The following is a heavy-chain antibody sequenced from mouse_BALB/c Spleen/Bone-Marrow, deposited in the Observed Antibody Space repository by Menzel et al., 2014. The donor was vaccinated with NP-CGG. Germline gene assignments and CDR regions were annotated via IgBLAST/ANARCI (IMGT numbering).Heavy chain of an antibody. CDR2: ISSGGSYT. CDR3: ARHGITRLLDY. V-gene: IGHV5-9-3*01. J-gene: IGHJ2*01. D-gene: IGHD2-4*01. CDR1: GFTFSSYA. Sequence: EVKLMESGGGLVKPGGSLKLSCAASGFTFSSYAMSWVRQTPEKRLEGVATISSGGSYTYYPDSVKGRFTISRDNAKNTLYLQMSSLRSEDTAMYYCARHGITRLLDYWGQGTTLTVSS.